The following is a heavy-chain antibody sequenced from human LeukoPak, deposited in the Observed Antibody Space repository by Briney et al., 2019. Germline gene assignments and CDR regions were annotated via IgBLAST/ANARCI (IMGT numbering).Heavy chain of an antibody. CDR3: TEGRGI. V-gene: IGHV4-61*09. CDR1: GGSISSGSYD. J-gene: IGHJ4*02. D-gene: IGHD3-10*01. CDR2: IYTSGTS. Sequence: PSETLSLTCTVSGGSISSGSYDWYWIRQPAGKGLEWIGHIYTSGTSNYNPSLRSRVTISVDTSKNQFSLKLTSVTAADTAVYYCTEGRGIWGQGTLVTVSS.